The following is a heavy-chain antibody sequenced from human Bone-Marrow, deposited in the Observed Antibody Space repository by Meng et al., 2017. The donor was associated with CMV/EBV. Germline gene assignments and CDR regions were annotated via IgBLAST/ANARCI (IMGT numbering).Heavy chain of an antibody. CDR2: IISNGGST. V-gene: IGHV3-64*02. Sequence: GESLKISCAASGFTFSSYAMHWVRQAPGKGLEYVSAIISNGGSTYYADSVKGRFTISRDNSKNTLYLQMGSLRAEDMAVYYCARGYYDILTGYFSSLLYGMDVWGQGTTVTVSS. CDR3: ARGYYDILTGYFSSLLYGMDV. J-gene: IGHJ6*02. CDR1: GFTFSSYA. D-gene: IGHD3-9*01.